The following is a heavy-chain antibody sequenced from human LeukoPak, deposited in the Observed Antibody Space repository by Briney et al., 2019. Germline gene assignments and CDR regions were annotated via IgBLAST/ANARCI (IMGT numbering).Heavy chain of an antibody. CDR1: GFTFSSYW. CDR3: ARVGAAAGTNSIGQLYYYGMDV. Sequence: GGSLRLSCAASGFTFSSYWMSWVRQAPGKGLEWVANIKQDGSEKYYVDSVKGRFTISRDNAKNSLYLQMNSLRAEDTAVYYCARVGAAAGTNSIGQLYYYGMDVWGQGTTVTVSS. J-gene: IGHJ6*02. D-gene: IGHD6-13*01. CDR2: IKQDGSEK. V-gene: IGHV3-7*01.